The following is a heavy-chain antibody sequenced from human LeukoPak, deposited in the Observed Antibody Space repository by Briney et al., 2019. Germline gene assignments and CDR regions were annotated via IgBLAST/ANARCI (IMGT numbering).Heavy chain of an antibody. Sequence: SETLSLTCAVYGGSFSGYYWSWIRQTPGKGLEWIGEINHSGSTNYNPSLKSRVTISVDTSKNQFSLKLSSVTAADTAVYYCAREQGLRRLFKIQLWPNDAFDIWGQGTMVTVSS. J-gene: IGHJ3*02. CDR2: INHSGST. CDR1: GGSFSGYY. CDR3: AREQGLRRLFKIQLWPNDAFDI. V-gene: IGHV4-34*01. D-gene: IGHD5-18*01.